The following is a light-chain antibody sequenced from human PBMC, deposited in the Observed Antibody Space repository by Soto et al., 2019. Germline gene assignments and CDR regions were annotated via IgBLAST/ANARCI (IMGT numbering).Light chain of an antibody. CDR3: QQRSNWPIT. CDR1: QSVSSY. V-gene: IGKV3-11*01. CDR2: DGS. Sequence: IVLTQSPATLSLSPGERATLSCRASQSVSSYLAWYQRKPGQAPRLLIYDGSNRAAGIPARFSGSGSGTDFTLTISSLEPEDFAVYYCQQRSNWPITFGQGTRLVIK. J-gene: IGKJ5*01.